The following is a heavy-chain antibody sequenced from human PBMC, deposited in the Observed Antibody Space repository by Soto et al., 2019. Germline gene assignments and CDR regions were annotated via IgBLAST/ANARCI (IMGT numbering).Heavy chain of an antibody. V-gene: IGHV3-30*14. CDR1: GFTFSSYV. CDR2: ISTDGTEK. Sequence: GGSLRLSCVASGFTFSSYVIHWVRQAPGKGLEWVALISTDGTEKHYPGSVRGRFTISRDNSKNTLYLQMNSPRTEDTAVYYCARAVGPFDFWGQGTLVTVSS. CDR3: ARAVGPFDF. J-gene: IGHJ3*01.